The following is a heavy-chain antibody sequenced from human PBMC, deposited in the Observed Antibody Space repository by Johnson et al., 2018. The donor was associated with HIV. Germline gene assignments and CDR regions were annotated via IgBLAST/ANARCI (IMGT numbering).Heavy chain of an antibody. CDR2: IDWSGGKT. D-gene: IGHD6-6*01. Sequence: VQLVESGGGVVRPGWSLRLSCEAFQFNFGDYGMTWVRQAPGKGLEWVSSIDWSGGKTAYSHSVKGRFTISRENAKNSLYLQMNSLRTEDTALYYCAKDTGIAARPGPYAFDIWGQGTMVTVSS. CDR1: QFNFGDYG. J-gene: IGHJ3*02. V-gene: IGHV3-20*04. CDR3: AKDTGIAARPGPYAFDI.